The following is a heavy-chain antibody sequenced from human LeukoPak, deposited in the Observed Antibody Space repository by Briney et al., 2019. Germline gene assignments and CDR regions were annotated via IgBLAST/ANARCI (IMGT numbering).Heavy chain of an antibody. CDR3: ARDVYNWNDEKKGAFDI. CDR2: IIPIFGTA. Sequence: SVKVSCKASGGTFSSYAISWVRQAPGQGLEWMGGIIPIFGTANYAQKFQGRVTITADKSTSTAYMELSSLRSEDTAVYYCARDVYNWNDEKKGAFDIWGQGPMVTVSS. V-gene: IGHV1-69*06. D-gene: IGHD1-20*01. J-gene: IGHJ3*02. CDR1: GGTFSSYA.